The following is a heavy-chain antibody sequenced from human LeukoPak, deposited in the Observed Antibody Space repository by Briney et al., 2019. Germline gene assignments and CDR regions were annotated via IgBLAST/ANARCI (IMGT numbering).Heavy chain of an antibody. CDR3: AKGSHCSSTSCYPTGIFDY. CDR2: IYSYGST. J-gene: IGHJ4*02. D-gene: IGHD2-2*01. CDR1: GFTVSSNY. V-gene: IGHV3-53*01. Sequence: GGSLRLSCAASGFTVSSNYMSWVRQAPGKGLEGVSVIYSYGSTYYADSVKGRFTISRDNSKNTLYLQMNSLRAEDTAVYYCAKGSHCSSTSCYPTGIFDYWGQGTLVTVSS.